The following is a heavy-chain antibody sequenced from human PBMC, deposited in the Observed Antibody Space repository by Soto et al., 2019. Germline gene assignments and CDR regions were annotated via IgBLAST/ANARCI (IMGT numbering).Heavy chain of an antibody. CDR2: ISYDGSNK. Sequence: GGSLRLSCAASGFTFSSYALHWVRQAPGKGLEWVAVISYDGSNKYYADSVKGRFTISRDNSKNTLYLQMNSLRAEDTAVYYCARDSLELLDDYYSGMDVWGQGTMVTVSS. J-gene: IGHJ6*02. V-gene: IGHV3-30-3*01. D-gene: IGHD1-7*01. CDR3: ARDSLELLDDYYSGMDV. CDR1: GFTFSSYA.